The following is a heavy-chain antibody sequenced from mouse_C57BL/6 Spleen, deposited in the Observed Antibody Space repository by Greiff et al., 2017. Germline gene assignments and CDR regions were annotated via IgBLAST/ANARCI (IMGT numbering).Heavy chain of an antibody. Sequence: QVQLQQPGAELVKPGASVKLSCKASGYTFTSYWMHWVKQRPGRGLEWIGRIDPTRSGTKYNEKFKSKATLTVDNPSSTAYMQLSSLTSEDSAVYNYTRGYYCGSSCRGSYAMDYWGQGTSVTVSS. J-gene: IGHJ4*01. V-gene: IGHV1-72*01. CDR1: GYTFTSYW. D-gene: IGHD1-1*01. CDR2: IDPTRSGT. CDR3: TRGYYCGSSCRGSYAMDY.